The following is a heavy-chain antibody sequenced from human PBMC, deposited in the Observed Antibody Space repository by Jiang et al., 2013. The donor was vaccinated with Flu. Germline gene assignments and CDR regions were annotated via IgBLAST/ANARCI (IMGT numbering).Heavy chain of an antibody. CDR2: IIPILGVT. CDR3: AREEYDYDSSGYPDY. J-gene: IGHJ4*02. CDR1: GGTFSSFA. D-gene: IGHD3-22*01. Sequence: SGAEVKKPGSSVRVSCKASGGTFSSFAISWVRQAPGQGLEWMGRIIPILGVTNYAQRFQGRVTISADKSTSTAYMDLSSLRSADTAVYYCAREEYDYDSSGYPDYWGQGTLVTVSS. V-gene: IGHV1-69*04.